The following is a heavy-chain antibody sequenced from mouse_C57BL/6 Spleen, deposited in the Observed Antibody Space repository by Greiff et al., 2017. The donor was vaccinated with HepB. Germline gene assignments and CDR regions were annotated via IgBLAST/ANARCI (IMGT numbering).Heavy chain of an antibody. CDR2: INPNNGGT. Sequence: EVQLQQSGPELVKPGASVKISCKASGYTFTDYYMNWVKQSHGKSLEWIGDINPNNGGTSYNQKFKGKATLTVAKSSSTAYMELRSLTSEASAFYYGATGFAYWSQGTLVTVSA. CDR3: ATGFAY. CDR1: GYTFTDYY. J-gene: IGHJ3*01. V-gene: IGHV1-26*01.